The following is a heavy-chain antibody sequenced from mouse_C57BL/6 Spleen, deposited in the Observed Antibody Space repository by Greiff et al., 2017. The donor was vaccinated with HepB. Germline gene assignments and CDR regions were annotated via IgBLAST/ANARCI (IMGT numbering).Heavy chain of an antibody. J-gene: IGHJ1*03. V-gene: IGHV2-5*01. D-gene: IGHD2-1*01. Sequence: VHLVESGPGLVQPSQSLSITCTVSGFSLTSCGVHWVRQSPGKGLEWLGVIWRGGSTDYNAAFMSRLSITKDNSKSQVFFKMNSLQADDTAIYYCAKTGNSWYFDVWGTGTTVTVSS. CDR1: GFSLTSCG. CDR2: IWRGGST. CDR3: AKTGNSWYFDV.